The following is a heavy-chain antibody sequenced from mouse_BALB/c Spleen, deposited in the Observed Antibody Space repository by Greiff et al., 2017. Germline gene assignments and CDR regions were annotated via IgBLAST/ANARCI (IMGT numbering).Heavy chain of an antibody. D-gene: IGHD1-1*01. CDR1: GYTFSSYW. J-gene: IGHJ3*01. CDR3: ARGDYYGSSPFAY. Sequence: VKLMESGAELMKPGASVKISCKATGYTFSSYWIEWVKQRPGHGLEWIGEILPGSGSTNYNEKFKGKATFTADTSSNTAYMQLSSLTSEDSAVYYCARGDYYGSSPFAYWGQGTLVTVSA. CDR2: ILPGSGST. V-gene: IGHV1-9*01.